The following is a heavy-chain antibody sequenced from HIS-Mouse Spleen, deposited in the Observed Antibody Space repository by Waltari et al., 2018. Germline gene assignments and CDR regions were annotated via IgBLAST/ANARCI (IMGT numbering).Heavy chain of an antibody. V-gene: IGHV3-7*01. CDR1: GFTFSSYW. D-gene: IGHD4-17*01. J-gene: IGHJ6*02. CDR2: IKQDGSEK. Sequence: EVQLVESGGGLVQPGGSLRLSCAASGFTFSSYWMSWVRQAPGKGLEWVANIKQDGSEKYYVDSGKGRFTISRDNAKNSLYLQMNSLRAEDTAVYYCARDVYDYYYYYGMDVWGQGTTVTVSS. CDR3: ARDVYDYYYYYGMDV.